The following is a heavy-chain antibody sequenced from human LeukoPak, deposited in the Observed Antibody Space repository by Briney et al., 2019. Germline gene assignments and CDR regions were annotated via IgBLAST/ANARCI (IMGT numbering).Heavy chain of an antibody. CDR3: AKTTTGYSSGRYPGWPVDY. CDR1: GFTFSSYA. D-gene: IGHD6-19*01. V-gene: IGHV3-23*01. Sequence: GGSLRLSCAASGFTFSSYAVSWVRQAPGKGLEWVSAISGSGGGAYYADSVKGRFTISRDNSKNTLYLQMNSLSTEDTAVYYCAKTTTGYSSGRYPGWPVDYWGQGTLVTVSS. CDR2: ISGSGGGA. J-gene: IGHJ4*02.